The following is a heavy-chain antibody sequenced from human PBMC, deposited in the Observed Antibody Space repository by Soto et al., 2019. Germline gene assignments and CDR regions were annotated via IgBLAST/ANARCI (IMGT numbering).Heavy chain of an antibody. Sequence: SETLSLTCTVSGGSVSSGDYYLRWIRQPPGKGLEWIGYIYYSGSTHYNPSLKSRVTISVDTAKNQFSLNLSSVTAADTAVYYCARDSGVGAYDYWGQGTVVTVSS. CDR3: ARDSGVGAYDY. J-gene: IGHJ4*02. CDR2: IYYSGST. D-gene: IGHD1-26*01. CDR1: GGSVSSGDYY. V-gene: IGHV4-30-4*01.